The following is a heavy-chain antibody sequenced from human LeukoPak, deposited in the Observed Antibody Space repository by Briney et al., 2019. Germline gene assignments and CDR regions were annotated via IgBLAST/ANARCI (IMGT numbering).Heavy chain of an antibody. CDR3: ARDWDAETDY. V-gene: IGHV3-21*01. CDR1: GFTFNRYS. J-gene: IGHJ4*02. Sequence: PGGSLRLSCAASGFTFNRYSMNWVRQAPGKGLEWVSSISSSSSYIYYADSVKGRFTISRDNAKNSLYLQMNSLRAEDTAVYYCARDWDAETDYWGQGTLVTVFS. D-gene: IGHD1-26*01. CDR2: ISSSSSYI.